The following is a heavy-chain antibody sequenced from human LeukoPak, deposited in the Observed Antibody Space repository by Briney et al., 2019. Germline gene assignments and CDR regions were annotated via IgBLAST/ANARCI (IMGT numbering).Heavy chain of an antibody. V-gene: IGHV4-39*01. J-gene: IGHJ4*02. CDR2: VFYNGAT. D-gene: IGHD6-6*01. CDR1: GGSISSSIYY. CDR3: ARLLSSSSLYYFDY. Sequence: SETLSLTCIVSGGSISSSIYYWAWVRQPPGKGLEWIGTVFYNGATQYSPSLRSRVTISIDTSTNQFSLKLSSVTAADTAVYYCARLLSSSSLYYFDYWGQGTLVTVSS.